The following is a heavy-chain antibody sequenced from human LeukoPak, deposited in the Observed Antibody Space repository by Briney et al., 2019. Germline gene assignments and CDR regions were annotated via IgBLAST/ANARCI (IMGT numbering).Heavy chain of an antibody. J-gene: IGHJ4*02. CDR1: GGSFSDYY. D-gene: IGHD3-22*01. V-gene: IGHV4-34*01. CDR2: INHSGST. CDR3: ARGGRSYYDSSGYYYS. Sequence: PSETLSLTCTVYGGSFSDYYWSWIRQPPGKGLEWIGEINHSGSTNYSPSLKSRVTISVDTSNNQFSLKLSSVTAAETAVYYCARGGRSYYDSSGYYYSWGQGILVTVSS.